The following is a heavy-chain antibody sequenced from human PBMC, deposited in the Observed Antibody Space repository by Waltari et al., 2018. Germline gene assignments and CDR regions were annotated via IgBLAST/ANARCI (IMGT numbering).Heavy chain of an antibody. D-gene: IGHD3-10*01. V-gene: IGHV3-74*01. CDR1: GFTFSSYW. Sequence: EVQLVESGGGLVQPGGSLRLSCAASGFTFSSYWMHWVRQAPGQGLVWVSRINTDGSSTSYADSVKGRFTISRVNAKNTLYLQMNSLRAEDTAVYYCARVPVLLWFRESPGAFDIWGQGTMVTVSS. J-gene: IGHJ3*02. CDR2: INTDGSST. CDR3: ARVPVLLWFRESPGAFDI.